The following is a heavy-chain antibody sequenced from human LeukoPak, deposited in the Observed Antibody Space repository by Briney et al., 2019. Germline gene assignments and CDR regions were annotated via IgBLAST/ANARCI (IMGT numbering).Heavy chain of an antibody. Sequence: SETLSLTCTVSGGSISSYYWSWIRQPPGKGLEWIGYIYYSGSTNYNPSLKSRVTISVDTSKNQFSLKLSSVTAADTAVYYCASLSIAAAGTYYYMDVWGKGTTVTVSS. CDR2: IYYSGST. CDR3: ASLSIAAAGTYYYMDV. J-gene: IGHJ6*03. D-gene: IGHD6-13*01. CDR1: GGSISSYY. V-gene: IGHV4-59*01.